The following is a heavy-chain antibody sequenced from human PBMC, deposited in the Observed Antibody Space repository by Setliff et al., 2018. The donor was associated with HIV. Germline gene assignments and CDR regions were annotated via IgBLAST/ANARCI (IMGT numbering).Heavy chain of an antibody. D-gene: IGHD6-13*01. Sequence: GGSLRLSCAASGFTFSSYSMNWVRQAPGKGLEWISYISGLGRTTYYADSVKGRFTFSRDNAKNSVYLQMNSLRAEDTAVYYCARDSSTAADGGDNYWGQGTLVTVSS. CDR3: ARDSSTAADGGDNY. J-gene: IGHJ4*02. CDR2: ISGLGRTT. CDR1: GFTFSSYS. V-gene: IGHV3-48*04.